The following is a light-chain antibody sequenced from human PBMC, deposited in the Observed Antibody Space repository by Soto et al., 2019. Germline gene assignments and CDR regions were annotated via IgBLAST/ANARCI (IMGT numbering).Light chain of an antibody. J-gene: IGKJ1*01. CDR1: QSISSW. Sequence: DMQMTQSPSTLSASAGDRVTITCRASQSISSWLAWYQQKPGKAPKLLIYKASSLESGVPSRFSGSGSGTEFTLTISSLQPDDFATYYCQQYNSYWTFGQGTKVEIK. V-gene: IGKV1-5*03. CDR2: KAS. CDR3: QQYNSYWT.